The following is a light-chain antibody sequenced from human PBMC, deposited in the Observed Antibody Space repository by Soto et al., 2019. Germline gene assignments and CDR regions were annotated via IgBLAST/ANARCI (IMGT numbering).Light chain of an antibody. CDR1: HDISTW. V-gene: IGKV1-12*01. J-gene: IGKJ5*01. CDR2: AAS. Sequence: DIQMTQSPSSVSASVGDRVTITCRASHDISTWLAWYQQKPGKAHKLLIYAASSLQPGVPSRFSGSGSGTEFTLTISSLQPEDFATYYCQQADSVPLITFGQGTRLEIK. CDR3: QQADSVPLIT.